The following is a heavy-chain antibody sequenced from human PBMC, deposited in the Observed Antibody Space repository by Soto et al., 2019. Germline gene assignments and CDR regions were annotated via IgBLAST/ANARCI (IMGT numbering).Heavy chain of an antibody. CDR1: GGSVTSGNYY. D-gene: IGHD2-21*02. CDR3: ARGPVVTPFVDY. CDR2: IYYSGST. J-gene: IGHJ4*02. V-gene: IGHV4-61*01. Sequence: PSETLSLTCTASGGSVTSGNYYGSWIRQPPGKGLEWIGHIYYSGSTNYNPSLKSRVTISVDASKNQFSPKLSSVTAADTAIYYCARGPVVTPFVDYWGQGTLVTVSS.